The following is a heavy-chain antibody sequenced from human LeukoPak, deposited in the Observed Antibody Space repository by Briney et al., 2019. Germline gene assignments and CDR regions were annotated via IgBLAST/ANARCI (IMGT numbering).Heavy chain of an antibody. CDR2: IWYDGSNK. V-gene: IGHV3-33*01. Sequence: GGSLRLSCAASGFTFSSYGMHWVRQAPGKGLEWVAVIWYDGSNKYYADSVKGRFTISRDNSKNTLYLQMNSLRAEDTAVYYCASLKGGSGSYFDHWGQGTLVTVSS. CDR1: GFTFSSYG. J-gene: IGHJ4*02. D-gene: IGHD3-10*01. CDR3: ASLKGGSGSYFDH.